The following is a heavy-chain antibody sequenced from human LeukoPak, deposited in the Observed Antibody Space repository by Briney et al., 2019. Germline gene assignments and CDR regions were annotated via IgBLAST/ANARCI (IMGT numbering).Heavy chain of an antibody. V-gene: IGHV4-4*07. CDR3: ARVLGYCSSTSCLDIRSAFDI. J-gene: IGHJ3*02. CDR1: GGSISSYY. Sequence: PSETLSLTCTVSGGSISSYYWSWIRQPAGKGLEWIGRIYTSGSTNYNPSLESRVTMSVDTSKNQFSLKLNSVTAADTAVYYCARVLGYCSSTSCLDIRSAFDIWGQGTMVTVSS. D-gene: IGHD2-2*01. CDR2: IYTSGST.